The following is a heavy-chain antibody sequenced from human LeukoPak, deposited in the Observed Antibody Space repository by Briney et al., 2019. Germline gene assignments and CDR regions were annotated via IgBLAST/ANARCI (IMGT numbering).Heavy chain of an antibody. J-gene: IGHJ6*02. CDR2: IYYSGST. V-gene: IGHV4-59*08. Sequence: PSETLSLTCTVSGGSISSYYWGWIRQPPGKGLEWIGYIYYSGSTNYNPSLKSRVTISVDTSKNQFSLKLSSVTAADTAVYYCARLYDSRGRRMDVWGQGTTVTVSS. CDR3: ARLYDSRGRRMDV. CDR1: GGSISSYY. D-gene: IGHD3-22*01.